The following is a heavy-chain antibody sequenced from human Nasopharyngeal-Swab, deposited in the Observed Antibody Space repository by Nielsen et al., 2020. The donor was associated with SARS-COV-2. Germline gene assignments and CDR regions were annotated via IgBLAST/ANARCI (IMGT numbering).Heavy chain of an antibody. V-gene: IGHV3-9*01. CDR2: ISWNSCSI. CDR3: ARVVYYYDSGWLGWGYYFDY. CDR1: GFTLDEYA. D-gene: IGHD3-22*01. Sequence: SLKISCAASGFTLDEYAMHWVRQAPGKGLEWVSGISWNSCSIDYADSVKGRFTISRDNAKNSLYLQMNSLRAEDTAVYYCARVVYYYDSGWLGWGYYFDYWGQGTLVTVSS. J-gene: IGHJ4*02.